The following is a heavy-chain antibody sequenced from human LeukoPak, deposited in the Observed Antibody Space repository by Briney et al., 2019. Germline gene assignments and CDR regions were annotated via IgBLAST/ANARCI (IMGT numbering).Heavy chain of an antibody. CDR1: GYTFTNYW. CDR2: IYRSDTYS. D-gene: IGHD6-19*01. J-gene: IGHJ4*02. CDR3: ARQYGSGSSIYPDFDY. V-gene: IGHV5-10-1*01. Sequence: GESLRISCKGSGYTFTNYWITWVRQMPGKGLEWMGRIYRSDTYSDYSPSFQGYVTVSVDKSISTAYLEWSSLKASDTAMYYCARQYGSGSSIYPDFDYWGQGTLVSVSS.